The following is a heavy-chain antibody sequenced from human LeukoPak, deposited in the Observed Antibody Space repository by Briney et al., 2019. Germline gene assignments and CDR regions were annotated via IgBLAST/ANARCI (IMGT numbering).Heavy chain of an antibody. CDR3: AREIGQLDY. V-gene: IGHV3-23*01. Sequence: PGGSLRLSCAASGFTFSNYAMSWVRQAPGKGLEWVSVISGSGDSTYYTDSVKGRFTISRDNTKNTVYLQMNSLRAEDTAVYYCAREIGQLDYWGQGTLVTVSS. CDR1: GFTFSNYA. D-gene: IGHD2/OR15-2a*01. J-gene: IGHJ4*02. CDR2: ISGSGDST.